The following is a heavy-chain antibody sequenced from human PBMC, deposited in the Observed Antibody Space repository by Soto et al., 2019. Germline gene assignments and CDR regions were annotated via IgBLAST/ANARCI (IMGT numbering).Heavy chain of an antibody. J-gene: IGHJ6*03. CDR1: GFTCSSYW. CDR2: IKQDGSEK. V-gene: IGHV3-7*01. CDR3: ARGRRATRLPYYYYYMDV. Sequence: GGSLRLSCAASGFTCSSYWMSWVRQAPGKGLEWVANIKQDGSEKYCVDSVKGRFTISRDNAKNSLYLQMNSLRAEDTAVYYCARGRRATRLPYYYYYMDVWGKGTTVTVSS. D-gene: IGHD4-17*01.